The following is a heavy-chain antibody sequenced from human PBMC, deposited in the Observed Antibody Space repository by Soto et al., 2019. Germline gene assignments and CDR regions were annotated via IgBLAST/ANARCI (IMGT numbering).Heavy chain of an antibody. D-gene: IGHD3-22*01. CDR1: GFTFSSYS. V-gene: IGHV3-48*02. CDR3: GGDSSGYYYPDVFDI. J-gene: IGHJ3*02. Sequence: QPGGSLRLSCAASGFTFSSYSMNWVRQAPGKGLEWVSYISSSSSTIYYADSVKGRFTISRDNAKNSLYLQMNSLRDEDTAVYYYGGDSSGYYYPDVFDIWGQGTMVTV. CDR2: ISSSSSTI.